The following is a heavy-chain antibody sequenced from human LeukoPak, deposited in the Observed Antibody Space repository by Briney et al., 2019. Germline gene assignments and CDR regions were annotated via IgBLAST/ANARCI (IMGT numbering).Heavy chain of an antibody. Sequence: GGSLRLSCAASGFTFSTYGIHWVRQAPGKGLEWVAFIQYDGSIKYYADSVKGRFTISRDNSKNTLYLQMSSLRAEDTAVYYCAKGPDSSGWYSNWFDPWGQGTLVTVSS. CDR1: GFTFSTYG. V-gene: IGHV3-30*02. CDR3: AKGPDSSGWYSNWFDP. D-gene: IGHD6-19*01. CDR2: IQYDGSIK. J-gene: IGHJ5*02.